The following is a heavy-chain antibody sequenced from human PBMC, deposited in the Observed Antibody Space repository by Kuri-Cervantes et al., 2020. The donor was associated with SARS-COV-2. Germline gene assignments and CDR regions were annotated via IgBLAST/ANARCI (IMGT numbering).Heavy chain of an antibody. V-gene: IGHV4-59*01. J-gene: IGHJ4*02. CDR1: DSSISSYY. D-gene: IGHD6-13*01. Sequence: ESLMISCTVSDSSISSYYWSWIRQPPGRGLEWIGYIYYSGSTNYNPSLKSRVTISVDTSKNQFSLKLSSVTAADTAVYYCARSSSWYAVDYWGQGTLVTVSS. CDR3: ARSSSWYAVDY. CDR2: IYYSGST.